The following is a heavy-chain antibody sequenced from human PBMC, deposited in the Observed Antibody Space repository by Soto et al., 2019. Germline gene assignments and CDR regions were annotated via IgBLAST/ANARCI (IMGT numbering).Heavy chain of an antibody. Sequence: LSLTCTVSGGSISSGGYYWSWIRQHPGKGLEWIGYIYYSGSTYYNPSLKSRVTISVDTSKNQFSLKLSSVTAADTAVYYCARETPAYSGYDPLVYWGQGTLVTVSS. J-gene: IGHJ4*02. CDR3: ARETPAYSGYDPLVY. V-gene: IGHV4-31*03. CDR2: IYYSGST. CDR1: GGSISSGGYY. D-gene: IGHD5-12*01.